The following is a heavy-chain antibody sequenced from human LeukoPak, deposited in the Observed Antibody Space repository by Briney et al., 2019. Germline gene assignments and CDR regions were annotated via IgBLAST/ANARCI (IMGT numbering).Heavy chain of an antibody. D-gene: IGHD6-19*01. CDR2: IYSSGST. V-gene: IGHV4-59*01. CDR3: ATAGYSSDLYYYYYGMDV. J-gene: IGHJ6*02. Sequence: SETLSLTCTVSGGSISGYFWSWIRQSPGKGLEWIGCIYSSGSTNYNPSLMSRLTISVDTAKNQFSLKLSSVTAADTAVYYCATAGYSSDLYYYYYGMDVWGQGTTVTVSS. CDR1: GGSISGYF.